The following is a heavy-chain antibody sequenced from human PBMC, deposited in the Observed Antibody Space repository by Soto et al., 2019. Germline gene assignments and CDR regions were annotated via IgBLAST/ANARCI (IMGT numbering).Heavy chain of an antibody. CDR2: IDPSDSET. V-gene: IGHV5-51*01. CDR3: ARRTTSGWYIGDFDF. D-gene: IGHD6-19*01. Sequence: GESLKISCQSSGYYFSSYWIVWVRQRPGRGLEWMGIIDPSDSETKYNPSFEGQVTISVDRSINTAYLQWSSLRASDTAMYYCARRTTSGWYIGDFDFWGQGTPVTVSS. J-gene: IGHJ4*02. CDR1: GYYFSSYW.